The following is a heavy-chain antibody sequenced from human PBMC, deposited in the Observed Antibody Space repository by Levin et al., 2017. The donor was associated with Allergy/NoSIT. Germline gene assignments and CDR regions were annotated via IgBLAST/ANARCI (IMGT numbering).Heavy chain of an antibody. CDR1: GGSISSSNW. Sequence: PSETLSLTCAVSGGSISSSNWWSWVRQPPGKGLEWIGEIYHSGSTNYNPSLKSRVTISVDKSKNQFSLKLSSVTAADTAVYYCARDSNLRSGNPNAFDIWGQGTMVTVSS. V-gene: IGHV4-4*02. D-gene: IGHD3-3*01. CDR3: ARDSNLRSGNPNAFDI. J-gene: IGHJ3*02. CDR2: IYHSGST.